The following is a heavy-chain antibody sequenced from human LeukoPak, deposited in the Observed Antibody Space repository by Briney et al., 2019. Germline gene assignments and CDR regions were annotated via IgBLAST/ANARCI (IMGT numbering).Heavy chain of an antibody. CDR3: ARSDVYRLALDF. CDR2: VWNDGSNR. J-gene: IGHJ4*02. CDR1: GFGFSAYN. V-gene: IGHV3-33*01. Sequence: PGGSLRLTCTASGFGFSAYNIHWVRQAPSKGLEWLAIVWNDGSNRYYADSVEGRFTVSRDNSKNTAFLQLNSLGPEDTAIYYCARSDVYRLALDFWGQGTPVSVSS. D-gene: IGHD2-8*01.